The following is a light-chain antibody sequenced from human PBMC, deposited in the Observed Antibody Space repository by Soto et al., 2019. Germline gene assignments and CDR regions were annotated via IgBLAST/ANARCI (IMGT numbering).Light chain of an antibody. V-gene: IGKV1-6*01. CDR1: QGIRND. J-gene: IGKJ2*01. CDR3: LQDYNYPPT. Sequence: ANLMTQSPSSLSASVGDRVTITCRASQGIRNDLGWYQQKPGKAPKLLIYAASSLQSGVPSRFSGSGSGTDFTLTISSLQPEDFATYYCLQDYNYPPTFGQGTKLEIK. CDR2: AAS.